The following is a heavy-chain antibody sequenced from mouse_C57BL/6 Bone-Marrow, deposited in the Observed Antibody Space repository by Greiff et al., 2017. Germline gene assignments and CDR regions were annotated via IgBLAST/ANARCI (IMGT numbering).Heavy chain of an antibody. CDR3: TTHYGSSAY. CDR1: GFNIKDAY. D-gene: IGHD1-1*01. CDR2: IDPENGDT. Sequence: EVKLMESGAELVRPGASVKLSCTASGFNIKDAYMHWVKQRPEQGLEWIGWIDPENGDTEYASKFQGKATITADTSSNPAYLQLISLTSEDTAVFYCTTHYGSSAYWGQGTLVTVSA. V-gene: IGHV14-4*01. J-gene: IGHJ3*01.